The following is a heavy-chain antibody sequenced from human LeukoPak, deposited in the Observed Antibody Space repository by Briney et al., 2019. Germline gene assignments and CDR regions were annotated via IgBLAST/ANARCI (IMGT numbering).Heavy chain of an antibody. Sequence: ASVKVSCKASGGTFSSYAISWVRQAPGQGLEWMGGITPIFGTANYAQKFQGRVTITADESTSTAYMELSSLRSEDTAVYYCARSSGGPSMTDYWGQGTLVTVSS. CDR1: GGTFSSYA. CDR3: ARSSGGPSMTDY. CDR2: ITPIFGTA. J-gene: IGHJ4*02. D-gene: IGHD2-15*01. V-gene: IGHV1-69*01.